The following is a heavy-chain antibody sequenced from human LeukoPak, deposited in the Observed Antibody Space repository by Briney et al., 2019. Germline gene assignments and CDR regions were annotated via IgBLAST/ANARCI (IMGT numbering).Heavy chain of an antibody. CDR2: IYYSGST. J-gene: IGHJ3*02. CDR3: ATGTKVWAFDI. D-gene: IGHD4-17*01. CDR1: GGSISSYY. V-gene: IGHV4-59*01. Sequence: SETLSLTCTLSGGSISSYYWNWIRQPPGKGLEWIGYIYYSGSTNYNPSLMSRVTISVDTSKNQFSLKLSSVTAADTAVYYCATGTKVWAFDIWGQGTMVTVSS.